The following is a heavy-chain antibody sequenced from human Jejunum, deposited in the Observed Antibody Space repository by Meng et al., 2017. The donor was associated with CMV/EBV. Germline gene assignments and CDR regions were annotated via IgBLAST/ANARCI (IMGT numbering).Heavy chain of an antibody. Sequence: SRFTVRSNYMNCVRQAPGKGLGWVSIIYSGGTTYYADSMRGRFTISRDNSNNILYLQMNSLTPEDTAVYFCAREEYGSGSCLDYWGQGTLVTVSS. V-gene: IGHV3-66*02. CDR2: IYSGGTT. CDR3: AREEYGSGSCLDY. J-gene: IGHJ4*02. D-gene: IGHD3-10*01. CDR1: RFTVRSNY.